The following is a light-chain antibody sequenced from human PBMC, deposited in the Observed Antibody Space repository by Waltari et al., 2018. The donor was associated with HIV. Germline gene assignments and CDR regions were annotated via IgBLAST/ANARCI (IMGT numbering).Light chain of an antibody. CDR3: SSYTVRNTWV. V-gene: IGLV2-14*01. Sequence: QSALTQSASVSAYPGQSITISCTGSSSDFRDFKYVSWYQHHPGKAPKLMIFEVFNRPSGVSDRFSGSKSGNTASLTISGLQTEDEADYYCSSYTVRNTWVFGGGTKLTVL. CDR2: EVF. J-gene: IGLJ3*02. CDR1: SSDFRDFKY.